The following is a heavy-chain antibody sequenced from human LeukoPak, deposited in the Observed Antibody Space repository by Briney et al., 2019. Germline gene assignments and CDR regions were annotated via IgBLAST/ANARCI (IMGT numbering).Heavy chain of an antibody. V-gene: IGHV3-30*18. CDR3: AKDLSAMVRGGPDY. CDR2: ISYDGSNK. D-gene: IGHD3-10*01. J-gene: IGHJ4*02. CDR1: RFTFSSYG. Sequence: GGSLRLSCAASRFTFSSYGMHWVRQAPGKGLEWVAVISYDGSNKYYADSVKGRFTISRDNSKNTLYLQMNSLRAKDTAVYYCAKDLSAMVRGGPDYWGQGTLVTVSS.